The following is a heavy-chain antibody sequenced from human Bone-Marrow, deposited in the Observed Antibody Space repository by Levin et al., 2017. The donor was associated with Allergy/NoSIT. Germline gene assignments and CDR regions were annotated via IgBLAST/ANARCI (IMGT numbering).Heavy chain of an antibody. CDR1: GYTFTGYY. Sequence: ASVKVSCKASGYTFTGYYMHWVRQAPGQGLEWMGRINPNSGGTNYAQKFQGRVTMTRDTSISTAYMELSRLRSDDTAVYYCARVRYSSGWPDYWGQGTLVTVSS. CDR2: INPNSGGT. J-gene: IGHJ4*02. CDR3: ARVRYSSGWPDY. V-gene: IGHV1-2*06. D-gene: IGHD6-19*01.